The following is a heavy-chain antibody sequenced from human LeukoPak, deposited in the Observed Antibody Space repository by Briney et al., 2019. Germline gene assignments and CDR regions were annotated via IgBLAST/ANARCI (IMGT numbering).Heavy chain of an antibody. Sequence: ASVKVSCKVSGDTLIELSMHWVRQAPGKGLEWMGGFDPEDGETIYAQKFQGRVTMTEDTSTDTAYMELSSLRSEDTAVYYCATSISGYSYLFDYWGQGTLVTVSS. CDR1: GDTLIELS. CDR2: FDPEDGET. CDR3: ATSISGYSYLFDY. J-gene: IGHJ4*02. V-gene: IGHV1-24*01. D-gene: IGHD5-18*01.